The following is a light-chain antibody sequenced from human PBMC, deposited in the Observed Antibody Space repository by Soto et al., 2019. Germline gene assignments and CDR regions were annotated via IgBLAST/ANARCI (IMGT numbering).Light chain of an antibody. J-gene: IGLJ1*01. CDR2: EVS. CDR3: SSYTSTTTPYV. Sequence: QSVLTQPASVSGSPGQSITISCSGTSRDIGAYNLVSWYQQPPGKAPKLLIYEVSDWPSGVSNRFSGSKSGNTASLTISGLQADDEADYYCSSYTSTTTPYVFGTGTKVTVL. V-gene: IGLV2-14*01. CDR1: SRDIGAYNL.